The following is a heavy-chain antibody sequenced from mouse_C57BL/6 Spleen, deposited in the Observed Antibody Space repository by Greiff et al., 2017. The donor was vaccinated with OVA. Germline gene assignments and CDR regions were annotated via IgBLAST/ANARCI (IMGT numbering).Heavy chain of an antibody. V-gene: IGHV1-53*01. CDR1: GYTFTSYW. J-gene: IGHJ4*01. Sequence: QVQLQQPGTELVQPGASVKLSCKASGYTFTSYWMHWVQQRPGQGLEWIGNINPRNGGTNYNEKLKSKATLTVDKSSSTAYMQLSSLTSEDSAVYYCARADEDYAMDDWGQGTSVTVSS. CDR2: INPRNGGT. CDR3: ARADEDYAMDD.